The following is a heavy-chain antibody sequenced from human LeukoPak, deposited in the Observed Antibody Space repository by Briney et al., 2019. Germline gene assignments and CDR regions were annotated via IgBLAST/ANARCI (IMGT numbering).Heavy chain of an antibody. CDR1: GGTFSSYA. CDR3: AAPVRGSSSARFGY. J-gene: IGHJ4*02. V-gene: IGHV1-69*05. CDR2: IIPIFGTA. Sequence: SVKVSCKASGGTFSSYAISWVRQAPGQGLEWMGGIIPIFGTANYAQKFQGRVTITTDESTSTAYMELSSLRSEDTAVYYCAAPVRGSSSARFGYWGQGTLVTVSS. D-gene: IGHD6-6*01.